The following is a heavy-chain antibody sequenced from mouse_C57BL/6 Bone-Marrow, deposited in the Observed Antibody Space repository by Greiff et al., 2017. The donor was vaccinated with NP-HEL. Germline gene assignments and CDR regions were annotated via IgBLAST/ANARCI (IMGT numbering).Heavy chain of an antibody. Sequence: QSGGGLVQPGGSMKLSCVASGFTFSNYWMNWVRQSPEKGLEWVAQIRLKSDNYATHYAESVKGRFTISRDDSKSSVYLQMNNLRTEDTGISYCTAPDYYGSSPWCFDVWGTGTTVTVSS. CDR1: GFTFSNYW. V-gene: IGHV6-3*01. CDR3: TAPDYYGSSPWCFDV. D-gene: IGHD1-1*01. CDR2: IRLKSDNYAT. J-gene: IGHJ1*03.